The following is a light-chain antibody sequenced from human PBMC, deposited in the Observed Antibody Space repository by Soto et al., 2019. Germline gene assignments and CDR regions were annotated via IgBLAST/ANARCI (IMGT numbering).Light chain of an antibody. CDR2: AAS. J-gene: IGKJ1*01. V-gene: IGKV3-20*01. CDR1: QSVSSTY. Sequence: EIVLTQSPDTLSLFPGERATLSCRASQSVSSTYLAWYQQKPGQAPRPLISAASSRATGTPDRFSGSGSGTDFTLTISRLEPEDFAVYYCQQYGNSRWTCGQGTKVEIK. CDR3: QQYGNSRWT.